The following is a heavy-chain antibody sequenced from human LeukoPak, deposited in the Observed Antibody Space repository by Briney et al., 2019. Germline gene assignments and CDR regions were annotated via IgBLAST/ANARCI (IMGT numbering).Heavy chain of an antibody. J-gene: IGHJ4*02. CDR2: MNPNSGNT. CDR1: GYTFTSYD. D-gene: IGHD3-9*01. V-gene: IGHV1-8*03. CDR3: ARDSGPLTGCDY. Sequence: ASVKVSCKASGYTFTSYDINWVRQATGQGLEWMGWMNPNSGNTGYAQKFQRRVTITTDESTSTAYMELSSLRSEDTAVYYCARDSGPLTGCDYWGQGTLVTVSS.